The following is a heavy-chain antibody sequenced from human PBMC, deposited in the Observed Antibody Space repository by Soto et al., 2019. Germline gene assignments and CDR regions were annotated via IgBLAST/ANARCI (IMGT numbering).Heavy chain of an antibody. Sequence: QMQLQESGPGLVMPSETLSLTCTVSGDSISGSPYFWGWIRQPPGKRLEWIWSIFYDGYTLYTPSPRTRATISVDTSKNQFSLKLASVAAADTATYFCARLQAAVPHYWGQGTLVTVSS. V-gene: IGHV4-39*01. D-gene: IGHD6-13*01. CDR1: GDSISGSPYF. CDR3: ARLQAAVPHY. J-gene: IGHJ4*02. CDR2: IFYDGYT.